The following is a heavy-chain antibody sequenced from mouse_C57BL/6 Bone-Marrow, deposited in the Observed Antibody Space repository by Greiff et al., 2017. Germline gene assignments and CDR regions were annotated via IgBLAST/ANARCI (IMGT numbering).Heavy chain of an antibody. D-gene: IGHD1-1*01. CDR3: ARKESLYGSSYFDY. CDR1: GYAFSSSW. CDR2: IYPGDGDT. J-gene: IGHJ2*01. V-gene: IGHV1-82*01. Sequence: QVQLQQSGPELVKPGASVKISCKASGYAFSSSWMNWVKQRPGKGLEWIGRIYPGDGDTNYNGKFKGKATLTADKSSSTAYMQRSSLTSEDSAVYFCARKESLYGSSYFDYWGQGTTLTVSS.